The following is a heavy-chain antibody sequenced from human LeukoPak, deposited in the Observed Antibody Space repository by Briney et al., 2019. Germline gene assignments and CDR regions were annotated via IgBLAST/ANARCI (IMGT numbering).Heavy chain of an antibody. CDR1: GFTFSSYG. CDR2: IRYDGSNK. CDR3: ARDPSDSSYVDY. V-gene: IGHV3-30*02. Sequence: GGSLRLSCAASGFTFSSYGMHWVRQAPGKGLEWVAFIRYDGSNKYYADSVKGRFTISRDNSKNTLYLQMNSLRAEDTAVYYCARDPSDSSYVDYWGQGTLVTVSS. D-gene: IGHD3-22*01. J-gene: IGHJ4*02.